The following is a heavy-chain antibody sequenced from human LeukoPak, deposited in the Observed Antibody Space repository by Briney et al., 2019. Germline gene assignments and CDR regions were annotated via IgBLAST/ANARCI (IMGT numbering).Heavy chain of an antibody. D-gene: IGHD3-9*01. CDR3: ARAGRDILTPHYYYYYMDV. CDR2: ISSSSSYI. CDR1: GFTFSSYS. V-gene: IGHV3-21*01. Sequence: GGSLRLSCAASGFTFSSYSMNWVRQAPGKGLEWVSSISSSSSYIYYADSVKGRFTISRDNAKNSLYLQMNSLRAEDTAVYYCARAGRDILTPHYYYYYMDVWGKGTTVTVSS. J-gene: IGHJ6*03.